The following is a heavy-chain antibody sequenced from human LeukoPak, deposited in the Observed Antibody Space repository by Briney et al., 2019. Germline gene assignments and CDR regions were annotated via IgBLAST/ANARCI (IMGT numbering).Heavy chain of an antibody. D-gene: IGHD5-12*01. V-gene: IGHV4-59*01. CDR3: AMGGSSGYDPFDY. CDR1: GRSISNYY. Sequence: SEPLSLTCTVSGRSISNYYWRWLRQPPGKGLEWMGYIFYRGSHNYNPSLKSRVPITVDTYKTHFSLTVTSVTAADTAVYYCAMGGSSGYDPFDYWGQGTLVIVSS. J-gene: IGHJ4*02. CDR2: IFYRGSH.